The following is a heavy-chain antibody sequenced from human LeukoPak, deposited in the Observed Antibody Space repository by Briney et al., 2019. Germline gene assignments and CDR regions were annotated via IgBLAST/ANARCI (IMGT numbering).Heavy chain of an antibody. D-gene: IGHD1-26*01. J-gene: IGHJ4*02. CDR2: IYYSGST. V-gene: IGHV4-59*01. CDR3: ARAYGRELLGDVFDY. CDR1: GGSISSYY. Sequence: SSETLSLPCTVSGGSISSYYWSWIRQPPGKGLEWIGYIYYSGSTNYNPSLKSRVTISVDTSKNQFSLKLSSVTAADTAVYYCARAYGRELLGDVFDYWGQGTLVTVSS.